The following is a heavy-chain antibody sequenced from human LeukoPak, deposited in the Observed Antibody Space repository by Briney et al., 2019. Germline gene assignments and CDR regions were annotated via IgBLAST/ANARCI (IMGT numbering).Heavy chain of an antibody. CDR3: ARDQATIFGVVITPFDY. V-gene: IGHV3-48*01. CDR1: GFTFGTYS. CDR2: ISGSSSTI. J-gene: IGHJ4*02. D-gene: IGHD3-3*01. Sequence: GGSLRLSCAASGFTFGTYSMNWVRQAPGQGLERVSYISGSSSTIYYSDSVKGRFTISRDNAKNSLYLQMNSLRAEDTAVYYCARDQATIFGVVITPFDYWGQGTLVTVSS.